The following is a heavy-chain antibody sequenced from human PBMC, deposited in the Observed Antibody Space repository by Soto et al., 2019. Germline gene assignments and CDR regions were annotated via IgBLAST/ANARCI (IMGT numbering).Heavy chain of an antibody. J-gene: IGHJ3*02. CDR3: AKQGPGVALDI. CDR1: GYTFTSYW. V-gene: IGHV5-51*01. CDR2: ISPGDSDT. D-gene: IGHD3-10*01. Sequence: GESLKISCKGSGYTFTSYWIAWVRQMPGKGPEWMGIISPGDSDTRFSSSFQGHVTISVDKSITTAYLQWSSLKASDTAIYYCAKQGPGVALDIWGQGTMVTVSS.